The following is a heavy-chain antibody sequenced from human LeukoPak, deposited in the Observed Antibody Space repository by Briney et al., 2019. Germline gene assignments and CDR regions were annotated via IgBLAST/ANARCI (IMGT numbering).Heavy chain of an antibody. CDR1: GFTFSSYA. D-gene: IGHD5-12*01. V-gene: IGHV3-23*01. Sequence: QPGGSLRLSCAASGFTFSSYAMSWVRQAPGKGLEWVSAISGSGGSTYYADSVKGRFTISRDNSKNTLYLQMNSLRAEDTAVYYCARGPEWLRSVKAESDYWGQGTLVTVSS. CDR3: ARGPEWLRSVKAESDY. J-gene: IGHJ4*02. CDR2: ISGSGGST.